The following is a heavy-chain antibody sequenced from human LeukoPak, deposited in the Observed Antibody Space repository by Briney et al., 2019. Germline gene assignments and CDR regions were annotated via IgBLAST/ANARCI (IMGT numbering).Heavy chain of an antibody. CDR3: ARDLGWSIAAPG. CDR1: GGTFSSYA. Sequence: ASVKVSCKASGGTFSSYAISWVRQAPGQGLEWMGGIIPIFGTANYAQKFQGRVTITADESMSTAYMELSSLRSEDTAVYYCARDLGWSIAAPGWGQGTLVTVSS. J-gene: IGHJ4*02. D-gene: IGHD6-6*01. CDR2: IIPIFGTA. V-gene: IGHV1-69*01.